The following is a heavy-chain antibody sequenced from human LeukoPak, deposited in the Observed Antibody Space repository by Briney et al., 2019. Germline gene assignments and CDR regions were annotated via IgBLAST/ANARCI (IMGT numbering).Heavy chain of an antibody. CDR1: KFTFSVYW. V-gene: IGHV3-7*05. Sequence: GGSLRPSCAASKFTFSVYWMSLVRQAPGKGLEWVANINQDGSEKYYVDSVKGRFSISRDNAKNSLFLQMNSLRDEDTAVYFCARSHRSFASGSGDYWGQGTLVTVSS. CDR3: ARSHRSFASGSGDY. D-gene: IGHD3-10*01. J-gene: IGHJ4*02. CDR2: INQDGSEK.